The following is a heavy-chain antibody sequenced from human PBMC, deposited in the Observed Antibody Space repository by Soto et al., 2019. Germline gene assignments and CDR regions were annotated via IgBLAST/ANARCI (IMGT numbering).Heavy chain of an antibody. V-gene: IGHV3-23*01. CDR1: GFTFGTYG. CDR3: ARDISSGSDSHFDY. Sequence: EVQLLESGGGLIQPGGSLRLSCAASGFTFGTYGMGWVRQAPGKGLEWVSTITGGNTYYAASVKGRFTISRDNSKNTLYLQMNSLRAEDTAVYYCARDISSGSDSHFDYWGQGTLVTVSS. J-gene: IGHJ4*02. D-gene: IGHD3-10*01. CDR2: ITGGNT.